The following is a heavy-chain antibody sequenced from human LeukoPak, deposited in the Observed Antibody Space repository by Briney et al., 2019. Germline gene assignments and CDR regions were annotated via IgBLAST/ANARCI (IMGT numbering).Heavy chain of an antibody. V-gene: IGHV3-73*01. Sequence: PGGSLRLSCAASGFSFSGADMHWVRQASGKGLEWVGRIRSKADNYATVYVASVKGRFTISRDDSQNLPYLQMNSLKTEDTAIYYCATAILTRFDFWGQGNLVTVSS. CDR3: ATAILTRFDF. CDR1: GFSFSGAD. CDR2: IRSKADNYAT. J-gene: IGHJ4*02. D-gene: IGHD5-18*01.